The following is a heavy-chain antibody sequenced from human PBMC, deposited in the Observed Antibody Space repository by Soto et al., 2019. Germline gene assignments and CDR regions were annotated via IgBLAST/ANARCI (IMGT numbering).Heavy chain of an antibody. D-gene: IGHD1-26*01. CDR1: GFTFSSYG. CDR3: AKEGGLSGSYYISSSYYFDY. Sequence: QVQLVESGGGVVQPGRSLRLSCVASGFTFSSYGMHWVRQAPGKGLGWVAIISYDGSNTYYADSVKGRFTISRDNSKNTLYLQRNSLRAEDTSVYYCAKEGGLSGSYYISSSYYFDYWGQGTLVTVSP. J-gene: IGHJ4*02. CDR2: ISYDGSNT. V-gene: IGHV3-30*18.